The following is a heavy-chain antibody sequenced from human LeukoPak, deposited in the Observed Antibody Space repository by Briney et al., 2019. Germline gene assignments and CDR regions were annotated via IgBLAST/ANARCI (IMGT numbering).Heavy chain of an antibody. CDR1: GGSISSGGYY. V-gene: IGHV4-31*03. D-gene: IGHD6-19*01. J-gene: IGHJ4*02. Sequence: PSETLSLTCTVSGGSISSGGYYWSWIRQHPGKGLEWIGYIYYSGSTYYNPSLKSRVTISVDTSKNQFSLKLSSVTAADTAVYYCARGGSGWYEHPPVDWGQGTLVTVSS. CDR3: ARGGSGWYEHPPVD. CDR2: IYYSGST.